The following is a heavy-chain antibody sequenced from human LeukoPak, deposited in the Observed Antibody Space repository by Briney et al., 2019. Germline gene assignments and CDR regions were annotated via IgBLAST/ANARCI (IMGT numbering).Heavy chain of an antibody. CDR2: IHHSGGT. J-gene: IGHJ4*02. CDR3: ARGLYYFDY. CDR1: GASVSRNW. D-gene: IGHD4/OR15-4a*01. V-gene: IGHV4-4*02. Sequence: SETLSLTCTVSGASVSRNWWSWVRQPPGKGLEWIGEIHHSGGTNYNPSLKSRVTISVDTSKNQFSLKLSSVTAADTAIYYCARGLYYFDYWGQGTLVTVSS.